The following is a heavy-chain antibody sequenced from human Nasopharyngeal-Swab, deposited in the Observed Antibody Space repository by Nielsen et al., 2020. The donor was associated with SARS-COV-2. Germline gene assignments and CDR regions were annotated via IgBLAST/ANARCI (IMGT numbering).Heavy chain of an antibody. CDR3: AREQSTAAGSDWFDP. CDR2: IYYSGST. D-gene: IGHD6-13*01. J-gene: IGHJ5*02. Sequence: SETLSLTCTVSGGSISSGDSYWSWIRQHPGKGLEWIGYIYYSGSTYYNPSLKSRVTISVDTSKNQFSLKLSSVTAADTAVYYCAREQSTAAGSDWFDPWGQGTLVTVSS. V-gene: IGHV4-31*03. CDR1: GGSISSGDSY.